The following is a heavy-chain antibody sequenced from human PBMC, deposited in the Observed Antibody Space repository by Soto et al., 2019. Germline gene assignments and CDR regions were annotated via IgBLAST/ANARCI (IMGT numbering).Heavy chain of an antibody. D-gene: IGHD6-13*01. CDR3: ARIAATEEEYWYFDL. CDR1: GGSISSSSYY. V-gene: IGHV4-39*01. J-gene: IGHJ2*01. CDR2: IYYSGST. Sequence: QLQLQESGPGLVKPSETLSLTCTVSGGSISSSSYYWGWIRQPPGKGLEWIGSIYYSGSTYYNPSLKSRVTISVDTSKNQFSLKLSSVTAADTAVYYCARIAATEEEYWYFDLWGRGTLVTVSS.